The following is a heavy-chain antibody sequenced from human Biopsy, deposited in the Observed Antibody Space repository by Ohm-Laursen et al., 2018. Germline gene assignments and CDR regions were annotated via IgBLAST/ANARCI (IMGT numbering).Heavy chain of an antibody. CDR1: SYTFTDYN. J-gene: IGHJ4*02. Sequence: SVKASCKASSYTFTDYNIHWMRQAPGQGLEWLGYINCKTGATNYAQKFQGTVTMTRDTSISTAYLAMGSLRSADTAIYYCARDPLNGHKHFDYWGQGSLVTVSS. V-gene: IGHV1-2*02. CDR3: ARDPLNGHKHFDY. D-gene: IGHD2-8*01. CDR2: INCKTGAT.